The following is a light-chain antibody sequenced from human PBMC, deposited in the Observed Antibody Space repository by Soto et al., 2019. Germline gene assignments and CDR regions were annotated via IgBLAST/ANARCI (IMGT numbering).Light chain of an antibody. CDR1: QSIGTY. Sequence: EVVLTQSPATLSLSPGERATLSCRASQSIGTYLAWYQQKPGQAPRLLIHDASDRVTGIPARFSGSGSGTDFTLTISSQESVDFAVYYCQQRSNWPPTWTFGQGTKLDFK. CDR3: QQRSNWPPTWT. J-gene: IGKJ1*01. V-gene: IGKV3-11*01. CDR2: DAS.